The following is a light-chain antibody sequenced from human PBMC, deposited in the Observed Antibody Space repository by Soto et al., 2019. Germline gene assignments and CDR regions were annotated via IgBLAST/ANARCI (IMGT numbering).Light chain of an antibody. Sequence: EIVMTQSPGTLSLSPGERATLSCRASQSISSNFLAWYQHKPGQAPRLLIYGESSRATGIPDRFSGSASGTDFTLTISRLEPEDFAVYYCQQYGSSRTFGQGTKVDIK. CDR3: QQYGSSRT. V-gene: IGKV3-20*01. CDR2: GES. CDR1: QSISSNF. J-gene: IGKJ1*01.